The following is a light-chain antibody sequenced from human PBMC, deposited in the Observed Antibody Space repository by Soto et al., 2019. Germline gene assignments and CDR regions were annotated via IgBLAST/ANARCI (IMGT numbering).Light chain of an antibody. CDR1: QSVSSY. Sequence: EIVLTQSPATLSLSPGERATLSCRASQSVSSYLAWYQQKPGQAPRLLIYDASNRATGIPARFSGSGSGTDFNLNISSLEPEDFAVYYCQQRSNWPPYTFGQGTKLEIK. CDR2: DAS. CDR3: QQRSNWPPYT. J-gene: IGKJ2*01. V-gene: IGKV3-11*01.